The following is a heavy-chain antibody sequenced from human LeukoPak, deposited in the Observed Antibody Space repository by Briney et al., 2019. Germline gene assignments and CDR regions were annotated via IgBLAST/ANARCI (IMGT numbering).Heavy chain of an antibody. Sequence: GGSLRLSCAVSRFGVRSNHVAWVRQAPGKGLEWVSVRQPGNVSYYADSVKGRFTTSADSSKNSLYLQMNNLRSEDTALYYCARERDYDTYFDYWGQGTLVTVSS. D-gene: IGHD3-22*01. CDR1: RFGVRSNH. V-gene: IGHV3-53*01. CDR2: RQPGNVS. CDR3: ARERDYDTYFDY. J-gene: IGHJ4*02.